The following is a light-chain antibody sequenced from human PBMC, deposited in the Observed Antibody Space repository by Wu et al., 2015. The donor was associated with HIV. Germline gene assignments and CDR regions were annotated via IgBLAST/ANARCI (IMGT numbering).Light chain of an antibody. V-gene: IGKV3-11*01. CDR1: QSVSNY. J-gene: IGKJ5*01. Sequence: EIVLTQSSDTLSLSPGERATLSCRASQSVSNYFAWYQQKPGQAPRLLIHDTSKRATGIPARFSASGSGTDFTLTISNLEPEDFAVYYCQQRSNWLITFGQGTRLE. CDR3: QQRSNWLIT. CDR2: DTS.